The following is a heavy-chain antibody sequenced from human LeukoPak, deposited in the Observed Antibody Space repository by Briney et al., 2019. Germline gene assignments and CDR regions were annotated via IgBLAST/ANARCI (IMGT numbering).Heavy chain of an antibody. J-gene: IGHJ4*02. V-gene: IGHV4-38-2*02. CDR1: GGSISSYY. Sequence: PSETLSLTCTVSGGSISSYYWGWIRQPPGKGLEWIGTIYHSGSTYYNPSLKSRVTISVDTSKNQFFLKLRSVTAADTAVYYCARSGGRLAQLDYWGQGTLVTVSS. CDR2: IYHSGST. CDR3: ARSGGRLAQLDY. D-gene: IGHD1-26*01.